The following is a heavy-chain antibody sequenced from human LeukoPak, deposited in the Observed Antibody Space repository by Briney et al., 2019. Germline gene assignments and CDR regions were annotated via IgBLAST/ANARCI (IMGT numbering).Heavy chain of an antibody. D-gene: IGHD3-22*01. Sequence: GGSLRLSCAASGFTFISDGMHWGRQAPAEGLEWVAVKWYDGSNKYYADSVKGRFTISRDNSKNTLYLPMNSLRVEDTALYYCARQRDSSGFNWFDPWGQGTLVTVSS. CDR2: KWYDGSNK. CDR3: ARQRDSSGFNWFDP. CDR1: GFTFISDG. V-gene: IGHV3-33*01. J-gene: IGHJ5*02.